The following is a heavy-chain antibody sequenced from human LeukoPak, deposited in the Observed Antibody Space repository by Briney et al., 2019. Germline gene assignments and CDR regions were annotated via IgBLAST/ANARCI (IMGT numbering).Heavy chain of an antibody. CDR2: IVVGSGNT. Sequence: GTSVKVSCKASGFTFTSSAMQWVRQARGQRLEWVGWIVVGSGNTNYAQKFQERVTITRDMSTSTAYMELSSLRSEHTAVYYCAAGPGYSSGWYPTHYYYYMDVWGKGTTVTVSS. J-gene: IGHJ6*03. D-gene: IGHD6-19*01. CDR1: GFTFTSSA. CDR3: AAGPGYSSGWYPTHYYYYMDV. V-gene: IGHV1-58*02.